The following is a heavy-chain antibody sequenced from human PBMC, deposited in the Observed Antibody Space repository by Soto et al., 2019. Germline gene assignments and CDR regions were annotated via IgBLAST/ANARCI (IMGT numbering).Heavy chain of an antibody. D-gene: IGHD3-9*01. Sequence: ASVKVSCKASGGTFSSYAISWVRQAPGQGLEWMGGIIPIFGTANYAQKFQGRVTITADKSTSTAYMELSSLRSEDTAVYYCARSNYDILTGYYNYYYYYGMDVWGQGTTVTVSS. J-gene: IGHJ6*02. CDR2: IIPIFGTA. CDR1: GGTFSSYA. CDR3: ARSNYDILTGYYNYYYYYGMDV. V-gene: IGHV1-69*06.